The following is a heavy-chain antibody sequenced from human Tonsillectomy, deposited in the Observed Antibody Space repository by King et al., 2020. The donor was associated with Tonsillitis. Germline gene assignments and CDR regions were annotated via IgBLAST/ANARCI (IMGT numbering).Heavy chain of an antibody. CDR1: GFTFSSYS. CDR2: ISSTSSYK. V-gene: IGHV3-21*01. Sequence: EVQLVESGGGLVKSGGSLRLSCAASGFTFSSYSMNWVRQAPGKGLDWVSSISSTSSYKSYADSVKGRFTISRDNDKNSLYLQMNSLRAEDTAVYYCARGGCSGGTCYQDDSFDIWGQGTMVTVSS. J-gene: IGHJ3*02. D-gene: IGHD2-15*01. CDR3: ARGGCSGGTCYQDDSFDI.